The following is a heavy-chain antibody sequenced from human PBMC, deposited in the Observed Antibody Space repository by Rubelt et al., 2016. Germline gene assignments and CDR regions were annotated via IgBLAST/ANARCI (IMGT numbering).Heavy chain of an antibody. V-gene: IGHV1-2*02. CDR3: ARDLYKGPRWLVAY. CDR2: INPNSGGT. J-gene: IGHJ4*02. CDR1: GYTFTGYY. Sequence: QVQLVQSGAEVKKPGASVKVSCKASGYTFTGYYMHWVRQAPGQGLEWMGWINPNSGGTNYAQKFQGRVPMTRDTSISTAYRELSRLSSDDTAVYYCARDLYKGPRWLVAYWGQGTLVTVSS. D-gene: IGHD6-19*01.